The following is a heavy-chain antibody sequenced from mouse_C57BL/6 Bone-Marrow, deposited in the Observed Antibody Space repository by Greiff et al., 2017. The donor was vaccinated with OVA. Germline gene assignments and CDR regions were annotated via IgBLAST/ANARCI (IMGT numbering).Heavy chain of an antibody. CDR3: ARSYYSNYWYFDV. D-gene: IGHD2-5*01. CDR2: IYPGDGDT. CDR1: GYAFSSSW. Sequence: VHLVESGPELVKPGASVKISCKASGYAFSSSWMNWVKQRPGKGLEWIGRIYPGDGDTNYNGKFKGKATLTADKSSSTAYMQLSSLTSEDSAVYFCARSYYSNYWYFDVWGTGTTVTVSS. V-gene: IGHV1-82*01. J-gene: IGHJ1*03.